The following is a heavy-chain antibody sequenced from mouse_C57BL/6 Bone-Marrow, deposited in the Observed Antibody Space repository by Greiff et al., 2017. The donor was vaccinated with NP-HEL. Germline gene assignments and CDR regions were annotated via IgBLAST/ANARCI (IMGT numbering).Heavy chain of an antibody. J-gene: IGHJ3*01. V-gene: IGHV14-2*01. CDR3: ARGNYRAY. CDR1: GFNINDSY. Sequence: VQLQQSGAELVKPGASVKLSCTASGFNINDSYMPWVKQRTEQGLEWIGRIDPEDGETEYAPKFPGKANITADTSTNTAYLQLSSLTSGESAVYYWARGNYRAYWGQGTLVTVSA. D-gene: IGHD2-1*01. CDR2: IDPEDGET.